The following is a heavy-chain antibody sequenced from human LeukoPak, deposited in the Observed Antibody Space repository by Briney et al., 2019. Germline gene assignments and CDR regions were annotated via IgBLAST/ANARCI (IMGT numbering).Heavy chain of an antibody. V-gene: IGHV1-3*01. CDR1: GYTFTSYA. CDR3: ARAQRYGGNLDY. CDR2: INAGNGNT. J-gene: IGHJ4*02. D-gene: IGHD4-23*01. Sequence: GGSLRLSCAASGYTFTSYAMHWVRQAPGQRLEWMGWINAGNGNTKYSQKFQGRVTITRDTSASTAYMELSSLRSEDTAVYYCARAQRYGGNLDYWGQGTLVTVSS.